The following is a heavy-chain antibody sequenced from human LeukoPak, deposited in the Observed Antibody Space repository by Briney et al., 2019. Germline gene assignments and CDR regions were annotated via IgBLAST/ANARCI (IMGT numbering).Heavy chain of an antibody. V-gene: IGHV4-59*12. CDR3: ARARREHGAFDI. CDR1: GGSINSYY. Sequence: SETLSLTCTVSGGSINSYYWSWIRQPPGKGLEWIGYIYYSGSTNYNPSLKSRVTISIDTSKNQFSLKLSSVTAGDTAVYYCARARREHGAFDIWGQGTMVTVSS. J-gene: IGHJ3*02. CDR2: IYYSGST. D-gene: IGHD1/OR15-1a*01.